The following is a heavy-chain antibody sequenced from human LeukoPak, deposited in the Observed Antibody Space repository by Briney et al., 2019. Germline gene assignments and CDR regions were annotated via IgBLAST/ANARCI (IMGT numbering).Heavy chain of an antibody. CDR2: ITGGGGTA. Sequence: GGSLRLSCAASGFTFSSFVMSWVRQAPGKGLERVSGITGGGGTAYYADSVKGRFTISRDNSKNTLYLQMSSLRAEDTAVYYCVKEAGGPFDYWGQGTLVTVSS. V-gene: IGHV3-23*01. CDR1: GFTFSSFV. J-gene: IGHJ4*02. CDR3: VKEAGGPFDY. D-gene: IGHD3-10*01.